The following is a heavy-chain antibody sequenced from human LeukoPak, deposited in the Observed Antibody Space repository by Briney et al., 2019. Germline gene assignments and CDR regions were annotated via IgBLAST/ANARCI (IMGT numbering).Heavy chain of an antibody. Sequence: PGGSLRLSCAASGFTFSNYWMNWVRQAPGKGPEWVAIIKKDGSEEYYVDSVKGRFTISRDNAKNSLYLQTNSLRVDDTAVYFCAGGAGFLIDYWGQGALVTVSS. CDR1: GFTFSNYW. D-gene: IGHD2/OR15-2a*01. J-gene: IGHJ4*02. V-gene: IGHV3-7*01. CDR3: AGGAGFLIDY. CDR2: IKKDGSEE.